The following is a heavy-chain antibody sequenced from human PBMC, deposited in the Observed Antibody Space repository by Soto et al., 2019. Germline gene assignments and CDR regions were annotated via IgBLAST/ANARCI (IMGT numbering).Heavy chain of an antibody. Sequence: GGSLRLSCAASGFTFSDHYMDWVRQAPGKGLEWVGRTRNKANSYTTEYAASVKGRFTISRDDSKNSLYLQMNSLKTEDTAVYYCASFSPVVTAHDAFDIWGQGTMVTVSS. CDR3: ASFSPVVTAHDAFDI. J-gene: IGHJ3*02. V-gene: IGHV3-72*01. CDR1: GFTFSDHY. CDR2: TRNKANSYTT. D-gene: IGHD2-21*02.